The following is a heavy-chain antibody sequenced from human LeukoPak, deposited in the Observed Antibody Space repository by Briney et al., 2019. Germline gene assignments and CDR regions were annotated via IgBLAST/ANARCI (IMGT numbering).Heavy chain of an antibody. V-gene: IGHV3-21*01. CDR2: ISSSSSYI. Sequence: GGSLRLSCAASGFTFSNYNMNWVRQAPGKGLEWVSSISSSSSYIYYADSVKGRFTISRDNAKNSLYLQMNSLRAEDTAVYYCARDPPATGTTGFDYWGQGTLVTVSS. CDR3: ARDPPATGTTGFDY. D-gene: IGHD1-1*01. J-gene: IGHJ4*02. CDR1: GFTFSNYN.